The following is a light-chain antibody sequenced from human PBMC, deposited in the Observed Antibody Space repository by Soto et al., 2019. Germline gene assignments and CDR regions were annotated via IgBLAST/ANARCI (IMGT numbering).Light chain of an antibody. CDR2: GNS. CDR1: SSNIGAGYD. CDR3: QSYDITLSGFVV. J-gene: IGLJ2*01. Sequence: QSVLTQPPSVSGAPGQRVTISCTGSSSNIGAGYDVHWYQQLPGTAPKVLIYGNSNRPSGVPDRFSGSKSGTSASLAITGLQAEDEADYYCQSYDITLSGFVVFGGGTKVTVL. V-gene: IGLV1-40*01.